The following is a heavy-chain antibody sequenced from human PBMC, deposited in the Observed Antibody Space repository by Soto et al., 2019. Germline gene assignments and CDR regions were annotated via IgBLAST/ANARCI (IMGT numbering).Heavy chain of an antibody. Sequence: NPSETLSLTCTVSGGSISSYYWSWIRQPPGKGLEWIGYIYYSGSTNYNPSLKSRVTISVDTSKNQFSLKLSSVTAADTAVYYCARDDAGTLDYWGQGTLVTVSS. CDR2: IYYSGST. J-gene: IGHJ4*02. CDR1: GGSISSYY. D-gene: IGHD1-7*01. V-gene: IGHV4-59*01. CDR3: ARDDAGTLDY.